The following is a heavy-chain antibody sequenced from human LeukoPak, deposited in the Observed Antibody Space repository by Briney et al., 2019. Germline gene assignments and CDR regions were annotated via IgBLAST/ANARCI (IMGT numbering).Heavy chain of an antibody. CDR1: GFSVSSSY. V-gene: IGHV3-66*01. Sequence: GGSLRLSCAASGFSVSSSYMTWVRQAPDKGLEWVSVIYSGGSTYYADSVKGRFTISRDNSKNTLFLQMNSLRAEDTAVYYCVRTFDYWGQGTLVTVSS. CDR3: VRTFDY. CDR2: IYSGGST. J-gene: IGHJ4*02.